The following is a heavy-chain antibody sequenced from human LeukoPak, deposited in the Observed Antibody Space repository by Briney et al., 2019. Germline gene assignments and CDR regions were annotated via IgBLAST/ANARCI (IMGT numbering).Heavy chain of an antibody. J-gene: IGHJ5*02. V-gene: IGHV4-59*01. CDR1: GASITSSY. CDR3: ARDGYGSGSYGWFDP. D-gene: IGHD3-10*01. Sequence: SETLSLTCIVSGASITSSYWSWIRQTPGKGLEWISNIYSGSTNYNPSFESRVTVSLDTSKNQFSLRLTSVTAADTALYYCARDGYGSGSYGWFDPWGQGTLVTVSS. CDR2: IYSGST.